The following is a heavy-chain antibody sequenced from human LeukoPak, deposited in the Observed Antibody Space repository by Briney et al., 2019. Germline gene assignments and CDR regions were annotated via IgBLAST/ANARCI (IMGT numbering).Heavy chain of an antibody. CDR3: ARDLAGRFDY. V-gene: IGHV3-30*04. CDR1: GFTFSSYA. Sequence: GGSLRLSCAASGFTFSSYAMHWVRQAPGKGLEWVAVISYDGSNKYYADSVKGRFTISRDNSKNTLYLQMNSLRAEDTAVYYCARDLAGRFDYWGQGTLVTVSS. J-gene: IGHJ4*02. CDR2: ISYDGSNK. D-gene: IGHD6-19*01.